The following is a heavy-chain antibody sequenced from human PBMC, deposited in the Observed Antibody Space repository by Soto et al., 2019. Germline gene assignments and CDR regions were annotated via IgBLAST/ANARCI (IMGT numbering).Heavy chain of an antibody. CDR1: GGTFSSCA. V-gene: IGHV1-69*13. CDR2: IIPIFGTA. D-gene: IGHD2-2*01. Sequence: SVKVSCKASGGTFSSCAISWVRQAPGQGLEWMGGIIPIFGTANYAQKFQGRVTITADESTSTAYMELSSLRSEDTAVYYCARDSRDCSSTSCYELPGYYYYGMDVWGQGTTVTVSS. CDR3: ARDSRDCSSTSCYELPGYYYYGMDV. J-gene: IGHJ6*02.